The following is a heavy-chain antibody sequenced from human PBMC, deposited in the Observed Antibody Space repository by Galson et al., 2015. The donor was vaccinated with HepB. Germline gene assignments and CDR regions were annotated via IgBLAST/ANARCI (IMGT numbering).Heavy chain of an antibody. D-gene: IGHD6-6*01. J-gene: IGHJ2*01. Sequence: QSGAEVKKPGESLRISCKGSGYSFTSYWISWVRQMPGKGLEWMGRIDPSDSYTNYSPSFQGHVTISADKSISTAYLQWSSLKASDTAMYYCASSPEYSSSPLLNNWYFDLWGRGTLVTVSS. CDR2: IDPSDSYT. CDR3: ASSPEYSSSPLLNNWYFDL. V-gene: IGHV5-10-1*01. CDR1: GYSFTSYW.